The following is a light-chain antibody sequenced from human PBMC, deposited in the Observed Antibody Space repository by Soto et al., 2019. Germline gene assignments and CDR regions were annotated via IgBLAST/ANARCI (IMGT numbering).Light chain of an antibody. CDR3: KPANSFPPT. V-gene: IGKV1-12*01. Sequence: DIQMTQSPSSVSASVGDRVTITCRTSQGISSWLAWYQQKPGQAPKLLIYAASSLQSGVPSRFTGSFSGKFFPPTNSSLQPEDFATYFGKPANSFPPTSGGGTKVEIK. J-gene: IGKJ4*01. CDR1: QGISSW. CDR2: AAS.